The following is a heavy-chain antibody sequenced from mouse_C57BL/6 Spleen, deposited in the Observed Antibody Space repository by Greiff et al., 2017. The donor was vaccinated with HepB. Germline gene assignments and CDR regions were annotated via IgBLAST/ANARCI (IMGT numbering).Heavy chain of an antibody. Sequence: QVQLQQSGPELVKPGASVKLSCKASGYTFTSYDINWVKQRPGKGLEWIGWIYPRDGSTKYNEKFKGKATLTIYTSSSTAYMELHSLTSEDSAVYFCARAGRKVSYYFDYWGQGTTLTVSS. J-gene: IGHJ2*01. V-gene: IGHV1-85*01. CDR3: ARAGRKVSYYFDY. CDR2: IYPRDGST. CDR1: GYTFTSYD. D-gene: IGHD6-2*01.